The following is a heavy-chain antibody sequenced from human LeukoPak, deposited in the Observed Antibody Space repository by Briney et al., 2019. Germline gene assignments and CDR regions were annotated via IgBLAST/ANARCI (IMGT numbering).Heavy chain of an antibody. Sequence: GGSLRLSCAASGFTFSSYWMHWVRQAPGKGLVWVSRINSDGSSTSYADSVKGRFTISRDNAKNTLYLQMNSLRAEDTAVYYCARDSVKKGSGYYYDYWGQGTLVTVS. CDR2: INSDGSST. V-gene: IGHV3-74*01. CDR3: ARDSVKKGSGYYYDY. D-gene: IGHD3-22*01. J-gene: IGHJ4*02. CDR1: GFTFSSYW.